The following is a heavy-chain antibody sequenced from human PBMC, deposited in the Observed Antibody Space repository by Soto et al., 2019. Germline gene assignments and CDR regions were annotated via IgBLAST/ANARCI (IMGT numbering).Heavy chain of an antibody. Sequence: VGSLRLSCAASGFTFSDYYMSWIRQAPGKGLEWVSYISSSGSTIYYADSVKGRFTISRDNAKNSLYLQMNSLRAEDTAVYYCARGTASSWYYYGMDVWGQGTTVTVSS. J-gene: IGHJ6*02. D-gene: IGHD6-13*01. V-gene: IGHV3-11*01. CDR3: ARGTASSWYYYGMDV. CDR2: ISSSGSTI. CDR1: GFTFSDYY.